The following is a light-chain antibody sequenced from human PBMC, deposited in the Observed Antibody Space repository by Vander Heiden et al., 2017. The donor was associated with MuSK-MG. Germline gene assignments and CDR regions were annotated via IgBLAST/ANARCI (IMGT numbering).Light chain of an antibody. CDR1: QSVSSN. CDR2: GAS. CDR3: QQYNNWPRDT. J-gene: IGKJ5*01. V-gene: IGKV3-15*01. Sequence: EIVMTQSPATLSVSPGERATLSCRASQSVSSNLAWYQQKPGQAPRLLIYGASTRATGIPARFSGSGYGTEFTLTISSRQSEDFAVYYCQQYNNWPRDTFGQGTRLEIK.